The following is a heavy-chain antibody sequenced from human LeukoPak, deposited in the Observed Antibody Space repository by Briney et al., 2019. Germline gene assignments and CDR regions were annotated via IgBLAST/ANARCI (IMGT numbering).Heavy chain of an antibody. CDR1: GFTFSSYS. CDR3: ARDSGYCSGGSCYPQGAFDI. J-gene: IGHJ3*02. Sequence: GGSLRLSCAASGFTFSSYSMNWVRQAPGKGLEWVSSISSSSSYIYYADSVKGRFTISRDNAKNSLYPQMYSLRAEDTAVYYCARDSGYCSGGSCYPQGAFDIWGQGTMVTVSS. D-gene: IGHD2-15*01. V-gene: IGHV3-21*01. CDR2: ISSSSSYI.